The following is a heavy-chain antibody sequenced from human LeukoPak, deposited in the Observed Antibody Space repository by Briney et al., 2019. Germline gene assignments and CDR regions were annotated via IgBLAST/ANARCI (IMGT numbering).Heavy chain of an antibody. V-gene: IGHV3-30-3*01. D-gene: IGHD3-22*01. CDR3: ARSFITNSMDF. Sequence: GGSLRLSCTGSGFTFGTYIMHWVRQAPGKGLEWLAAISKDGATTYYADSVRGRLTTTRDNSKNTVFLLTDSLTVEDTAVFFCARSFITNSMDFWGQGTTVIVSS. CDR2: ISKDGATT. J-gene: IGHJ6*02. CDR1: GFTFGTYI.